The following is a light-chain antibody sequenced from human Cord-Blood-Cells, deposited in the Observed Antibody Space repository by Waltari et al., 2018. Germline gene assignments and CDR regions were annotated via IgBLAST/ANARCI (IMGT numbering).Light chain of an antibody. CDR3: QKYNSAPWT. CDR2: AAS. CDR1: QGISNY. J-gene: IGKJ1*01. Sequence: DIQMTQSPSSLSASVGDRVTITCRASQGISNYLAWYQQKTGKVPKLLIYAASTLPSGVPSRLRGSGSETDFTLTISSLQPEDVATYYCQKYNSAPWTFGQGTKVEIK. V-gene: IGKV1-27*01.